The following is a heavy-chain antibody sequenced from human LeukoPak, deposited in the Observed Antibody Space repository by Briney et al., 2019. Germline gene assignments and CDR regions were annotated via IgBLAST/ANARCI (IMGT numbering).Heavy chain of an antibody. Sequence: GGSLRLSCAASGFTVSSNYMSWVRQAPGKGLEWVSVIYSGGSTYYADSVKGRFTISRDNSKNTLYLQMNSQRAEDTAVYYCARDLFAAAGTLDYWGQGTLVTVSS. CDR1: GFTVSSNY. CDR3: ARDLFAAAGTLDY. CDR2: IYSGGST. D-gene: IGHD6-13*01. V-gene: IGHV3-53*01. J-gene: IGHJ4*02.